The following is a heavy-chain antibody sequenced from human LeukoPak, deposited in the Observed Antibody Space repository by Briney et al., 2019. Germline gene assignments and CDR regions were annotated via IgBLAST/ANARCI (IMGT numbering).Heavy chain of an antibody. J-gene: IGHJ4*02. CDR1: GFTFSYYW. CDR3: ARDVDWNYDL. Sequence: PGGSLRLSCVGSGFTFSYYWMNWVRQAPGKGLEWVANIKGSDKGHVDSVKGRFSVSRDDARNSLYLQMDSLRAEDTAVYYCARDVDWNYDLWGQGTVVRVSS. D-gene: IGHD1-7*01. CDR2: IKGSDK. V-gene: IGHV3-7*01.